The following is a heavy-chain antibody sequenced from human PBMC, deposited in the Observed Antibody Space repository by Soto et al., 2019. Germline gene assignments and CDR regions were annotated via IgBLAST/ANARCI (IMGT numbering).Heavy chain of an antibody. J-gene: IGHJ4*02. V-gene: IGHV5-51*01. CDR3: ARPSLRYFDWFYFDY. CDR2: IYPGDSDT. Sequence: GESLKISCXGSGYSFTSYWIGWVRQMPGKGLEWMGIIYPGDSDTRYSPSFQGQVTISADKSISTAYLQWSSLKASDTAMYYCARPSLRYFDWFYFDYWGQGTLVTVSS. CDR1: GYSFTSYW. D-gene: IGHD3-9*01.